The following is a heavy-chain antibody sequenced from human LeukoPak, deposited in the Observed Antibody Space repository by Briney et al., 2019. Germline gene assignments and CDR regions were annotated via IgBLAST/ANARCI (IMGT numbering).Heavy chain of an antibody. D-gene: IGHD3-10*01. J-gene: IGHJ4*02. CDR1: EFTFDDYT. CDR2: ISWVGGST. V-gene: IGHV3-43*01. Sequence: GGSLRLSCAASEFTFDDYTMHWVRQAPGKGLEWVSLISWVGGSTYYADSVKGRFTISRDNSKNSLYLQMNSLRTEDTALYYCAKDNVGDYYGSGSYTYFDYWGQGTLVTVSS. CDR3: AKDNVGDYYGSGSYTYFDY.